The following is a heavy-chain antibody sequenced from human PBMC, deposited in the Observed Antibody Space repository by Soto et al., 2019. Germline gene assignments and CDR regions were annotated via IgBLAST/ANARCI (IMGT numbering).Heavy chain of an antibody. CDR2: FSRTDNTV. Sequence: GGSLRLSCAASAFLFRVYAMDWVRQAPGKGLEWVSYFSRTDNTVQYAASVKGRFILSRDNVKNSLYPQMHSLTAEDTAIYYSANHSHSSHHKFDYWGPG. CDR1: AFLFRVYA. D-gene: IGHD5-18*01. J-gene: IGHJ4*02. V-gene: IGHV3-48*03. CDR3: ANHSHSSHHKFDY.